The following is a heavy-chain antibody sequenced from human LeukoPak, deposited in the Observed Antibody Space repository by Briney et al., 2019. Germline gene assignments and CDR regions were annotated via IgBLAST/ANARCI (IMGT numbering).Heavy chain of an antibody. Sequence: GASVKVSCKASGYTFTSYGISWVRQAPGQGLEWMGWISAYNGNTNYAQKLQGRVTMTTDTSTSTAYMELRSLRSDDTAVYYCARETYYYGSGNWFDPWGQGTLVTVSS. V-gene: IGHV1-18*01. CDR3: ARETYYYGSGNWFDP. CDR2: ISAYNGNT. J-gene: IGHJ5*02. CDR1: GYTFTSYG. D-gene: IGHD3-10*01.